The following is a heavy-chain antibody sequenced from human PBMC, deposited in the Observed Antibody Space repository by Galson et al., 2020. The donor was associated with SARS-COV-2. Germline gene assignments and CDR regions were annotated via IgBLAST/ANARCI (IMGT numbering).Heavy chain of an antibody. CDR3: AKPVGGNYYYGMDV. J-gene: IGHJ6*02. D-gene: IGHD1-26*01. CDR2: ISYDGSNK. CDR1: GFTFTSYG. V-gene: IGHV3-30*18. Sequence: PGGSLRLSCAASGFTFTSYGMHWVRQAPGKGLEWVAVISYDGSNKYYADSVKGRFTISRDDSKNTMYLQMNNLRAEDTAVYYCAKPVGGNYYYGMDVWGQGTTVTVSS.